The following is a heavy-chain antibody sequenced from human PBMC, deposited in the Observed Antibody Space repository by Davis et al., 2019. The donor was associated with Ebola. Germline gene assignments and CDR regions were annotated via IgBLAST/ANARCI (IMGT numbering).Heavy chain of an antibody. J-gene: IGHJ6*02. V-gene: IGHV3-11*05. CDR2: ISSSSSYT. CDR1: GFTFSDYY. Sequence: GESLNLSCAASGFTFSDYYMSWLRHAPGKGLEWVSYISSSSSYTNYADSVKGRFTISRDNAKNSLYLQMNSRRDEDTAVYYCARDRSPHSGYYYYGMDVWGQGTTVTVSS. CDR3: ARDRSPHSGYYYYGMDV. D-gene: IGHD2-15*01.